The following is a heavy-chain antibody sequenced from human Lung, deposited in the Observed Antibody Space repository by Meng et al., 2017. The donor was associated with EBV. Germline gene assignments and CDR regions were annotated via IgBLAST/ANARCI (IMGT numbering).Heavy chain of an antibody. D-gene: IGHD3-10*01. V-gene: IGHV4-34*01. CDR1: GESFRDYY. J-gene: IGHJ5*02. Sequence: QEQLQQWGEGRLKPSETLSRSCAVYGESFRDYYWTWIRHPPGKGLEWIGEIDHRGNTKYNPSLKSRVTISLDTSKKQFSLKVSSVTAADSAVYYCARRGPSGNFSPWSQGALVTVSS. CDR2: IDHRGNT. CDR3: ARRGPSGNFSP.